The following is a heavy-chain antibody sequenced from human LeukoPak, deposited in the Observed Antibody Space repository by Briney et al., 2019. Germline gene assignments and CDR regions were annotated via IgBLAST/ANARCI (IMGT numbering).Heavy chain of an antibody. V-gene: IGHV3-30*02. CDR2: VRYDESNE. CDR1: GSVFSNYG. D-gene: IGHD5-12*01. J-gene: IGHJ4*02. Sequence: GGSLRLSCQTSGSVFSNYGMHWVRQAPGKGLEWVAFVRYDESNEYYADSVKGRFTISRDNSRNTLYLQMNSLRAEDTGVYSCAKGSNSGYVSVGPDYWGLGTLVTVSS. CDR3: AKGSNSGYVSVGPDY.